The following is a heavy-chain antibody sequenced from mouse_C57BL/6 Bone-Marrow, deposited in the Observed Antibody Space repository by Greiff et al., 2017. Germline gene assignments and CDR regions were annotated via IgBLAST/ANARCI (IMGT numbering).Heavy chain of an antibody. CDR1: GYTFTSYW. J-gene: IGHJ1*03. D-gene: IGHD2-3*01. CDR2: IDPSDSET. Sequence: VQLKQPGAELVRPGSSVKLSCKASGYTFTSYWMHWVKQRPIQGLEWIGNIDPSDSETHYNQKFKDKATLTVDKSSSTAYMQLSSLTSEDSAVYYCARGWYWYFDVWGTGTTVTVSS. V-gene: IGHV1-52*01. CDR3: ARGWYWYFDV.